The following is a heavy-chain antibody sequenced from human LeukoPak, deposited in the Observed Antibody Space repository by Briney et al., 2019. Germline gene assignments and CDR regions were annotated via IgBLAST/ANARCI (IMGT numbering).Heavy chain of an antibody. J-gene: IGHJ3*02. CDR2: ISYDGSNK. D-gene: IGHD7-27*01. V-gene: IGHV3-30-3*01. CDR1: GFTFSSYA. CDR3: AKVANWGPVDAFDI. Sequence: GGSLRLSCAASGFTFSSYAMHWVRQAPGKGLEWVAVISYDGSNKYYADSVKGRFTISRDNSKNALFLQMNSLSAEDTAVYYCAKVANWGPVDAFDIWGQGTMVTVSS.